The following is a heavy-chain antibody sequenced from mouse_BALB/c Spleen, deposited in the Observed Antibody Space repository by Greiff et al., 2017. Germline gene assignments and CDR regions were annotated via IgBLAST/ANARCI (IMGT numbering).Heavy chain of an antibody. CDR3: ARTLITTVVAARGYAMDY. V-gene: IGHV1-67*01. Sequence: VQRVESGPELVRPGVSVKISCKGSGYTFTDYAMHWVKQSHAKSLEWIGVISTYYGNTNYNQKFKGKATMTVDKSSSTAYMELARLTSEDSAIYYCARTLITTVVAARGYAMDYWGQGTSVTVSS. D-gene: IGHD1-1*01. CDR2: ISTYYGNT. CDR1: GYTFTDYA. J-gene: IGHJ4*01.